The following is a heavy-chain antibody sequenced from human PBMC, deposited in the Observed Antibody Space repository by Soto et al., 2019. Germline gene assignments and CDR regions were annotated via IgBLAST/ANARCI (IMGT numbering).Heavy chain of an antibody. V-gene: IGHV4-59*01. CDR3: ARGHYDFWSGYSTPGGNWFDP. D-gene: IGHD3-3*01. J-gene: IGHJ5*02. CDR2: IYYSGST. Sequence: TSETLSLTCTVSGGSISSYYWSWIRQPPGKGLEWIGYIYYSGSTNYNPSLKSRVTISVETSKNQFSLKLSSVTAADTAVYYCARGHYDFWSGYSTPGGNWFDPWGQGTLVTVSS. CDR1: GGSISSYY.